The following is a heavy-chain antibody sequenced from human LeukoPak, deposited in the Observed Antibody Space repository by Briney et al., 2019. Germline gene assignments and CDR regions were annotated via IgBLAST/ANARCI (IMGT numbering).Heavy chain of an antibody. CDR1: GFPFNRYS. V-gene: IGHV3-48*04. D-gene: IGHD3-10*02. Sequence: PGGSLRLSCAASGFPFNRYSMNWVRQAPGKGLEWVSYISSSGSTIYYADSVKGRFTISRDNAKNSLYLQMNSLRAEDTAVYYCAELGITMIGGVWGKGTTVTISS. J-gene: IGHJ6*04. CDR3: AELGITMIGGV. CDR2: ISSSGSTI.